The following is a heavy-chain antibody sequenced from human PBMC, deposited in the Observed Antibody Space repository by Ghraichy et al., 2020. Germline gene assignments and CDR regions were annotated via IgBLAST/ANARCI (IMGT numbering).Heavy chain of an antibody. J-gene: IGHJ4*02. Sequence: GGSLRLSCAASGFTFSSQAMTWVRQAPGRGLEWVSSISGSGDSTYYADSVKGRFTLSRDNSENALFLQMNSLRAEDTAFYYCTKGGLSCRTLTCFDYWGQGTLVTVSS. CDR1: GFTFSSQA. D-gene: IGHD2-15*01. V-gene: IGHV3-23*01. CDR2: ISGSGDST. CDR3: TKGGLSCRTLTCFDY.